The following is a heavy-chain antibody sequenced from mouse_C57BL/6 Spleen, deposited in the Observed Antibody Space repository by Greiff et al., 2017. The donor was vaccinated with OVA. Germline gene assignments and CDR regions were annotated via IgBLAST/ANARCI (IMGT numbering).Heavy chain of an antibody. CDR3: TTLITTVVGGNY. CDR2: IDPENGDT. V-gene: IGHV14-4*01. D-gene: IGHD1-1*01. Sequence: VQLQQSGAELVRPGASVKLSCTASGFHIKDDYMPCVKQRPEQGLAWIGWIDPENGDTEYASKFQGKATITADTSSNTAYLQLSSLTSDDTAVYYCTTLITTVVGGNYWGQGTTLTVSS. J-gene: IGHJ2*01. CDR1: GFHIKDDY.